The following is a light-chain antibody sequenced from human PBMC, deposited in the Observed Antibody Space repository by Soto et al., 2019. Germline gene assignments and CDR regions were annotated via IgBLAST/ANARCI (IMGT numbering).Light chain of an antibody. CDR2: KAS. V-gene: IGKV1-5*03. J-gene: IGKJ1*01. CDR1: QSISSW. CDR3: QEYNNYWT. Sequence: DNHMTQSPSTLSASVGDRVTITCRASQSISSWLAWYQQKPGKAPNLLIYKASSLRSGVPSRFSGSGSGTEFTLTISSLHPDDFATYYCQEYNNYWTFGQGTKVEVK.